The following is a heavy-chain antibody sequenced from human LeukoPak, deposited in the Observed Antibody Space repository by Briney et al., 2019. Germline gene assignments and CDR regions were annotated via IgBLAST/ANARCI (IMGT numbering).Heavy chain of an antibody. J-gene: IGHJ4*02. CDR1: GFTFSDTL. D-gene: IGHD6-19*01. Sequence: PGGSLRLSCAASGFTFSDTLMTWVRQAPGKGLEWAATIKPDGSEKYYVDSVRGRFTITRVNAENSLYLQMNSLRAEDTAVYHCTKGGYSTGWYWIYWGQGTLVTVSS. CDR2: IKPDGSEK. CDR3: TKGGYSTGWYWIY. V-gene: IGHV3-7*03.